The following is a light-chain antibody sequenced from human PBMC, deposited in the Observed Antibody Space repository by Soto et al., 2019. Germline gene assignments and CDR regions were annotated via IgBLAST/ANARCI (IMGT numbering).Light chain of an antibody. CDR1: QSISSW. Sequence: DIQMTQSPSTLSASVGDRVTITCRASQSISSWLAWYQQKPGKAPKVLISKASTLQSGVPSRFSDSRSATEFTLTVSSLQPDDFAVYYCQQYNSWPPITFGQGTRLEIK. J-gene: IGKJ5*01. CDR2: KAS. CDR3: QQYNSWPPIT. V-gene: IGKV1-5*03.